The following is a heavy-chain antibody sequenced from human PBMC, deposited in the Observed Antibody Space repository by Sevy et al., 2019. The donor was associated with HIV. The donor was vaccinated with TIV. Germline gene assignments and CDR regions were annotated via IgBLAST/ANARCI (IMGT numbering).Heavy chain of an antibody. CDR2: ISYDGSNK. Sequence: GGSLRLSCAASGFTFSSYAMHWVRQAPGKGLEWVAVISYDGSNKYYADSVKGRLTISRDNSKNTLYLQMNSLRAEETAVYYCARETLGSYYYYGMDVWGQGTTVTVSS. CDR3: ARETLGSYYYYGMDV. D-gene: IGHD2-15*01. CDR1: GFTFSSYA. V-gene: IGHV3-30-3*01. J-gene: IGHJ6*02.